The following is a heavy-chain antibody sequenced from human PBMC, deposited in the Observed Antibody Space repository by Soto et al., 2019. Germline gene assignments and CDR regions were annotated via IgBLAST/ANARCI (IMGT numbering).Heavy chain of an antibody. CDR3: TRWDGRCSGGSCFFDS. CDR1: GFSLTQYW. D-gene: IGHD2-15*01. J-gene: IGHJ4*02. V-gene: IGHV3-7*01. CDR2: INEDGTKR. Sequence: EVQLVESGGGLVQSGGSLRLSCIASGFSLTQYWMSWVRQTPRKGLEWVAKINEDGTKRDYMESVEGRFTISRDNAKNSVSLQMNSLRADDTAVYFCTRWDGRCSGGSCFFDSWGPGTLVTVSS.